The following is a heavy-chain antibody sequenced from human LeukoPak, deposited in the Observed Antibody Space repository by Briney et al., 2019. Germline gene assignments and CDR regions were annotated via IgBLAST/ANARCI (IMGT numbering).Heavy chain of an antibody. CDR3: AMAAAEYNILTGYHSYYFDY. D-gene: IGHD3-9*01. V-gene: IGHV4-39*07. CDR1: GGSISNSSYY. Sequence: SETLSLTCTVSGGSISNSSYYWGWIRQPPGKGLEWLGSIYYSGSTYYNPSLKSRVTISVDTSKNHFSLKVSSVTAADTAVYYCAMAAAEYNILTGYHSYYFDYWGQGTLVTVSS. CDR2: IYYSGST. J-gene: IGHJ4*02.